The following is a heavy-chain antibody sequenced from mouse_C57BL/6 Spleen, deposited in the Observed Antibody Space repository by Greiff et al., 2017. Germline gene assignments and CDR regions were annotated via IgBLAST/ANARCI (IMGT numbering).Heavy chain of an antibody. CDR3: ARSRGGSSAAY. J-gene: IGHJ3*01. V-gene: IGHV1-52*01. CDR1: GYTFTSYW. CDR2: IDPSDSET. D-gene: IGHD1-1*01. Sequence: QVHVKQPGAELVRPGSSVKLSCKASGYTFTSYWMHWVKQRPIQGLEWIGNIDPSDSETHYNQKFKDKATLTVDKSSSTAYMQLSSLTSEDSAVYYCARSRGGSSAAYWGQGTLVTVSA.